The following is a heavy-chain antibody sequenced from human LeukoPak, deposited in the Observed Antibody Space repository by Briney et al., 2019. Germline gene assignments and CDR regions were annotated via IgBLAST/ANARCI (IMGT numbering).Heavy chain of an antibody. D-gene: IGHD3-16*02. J-gene: IGHJ4*02. V-gene: IGHV3-11*01. CDR2: ISSGANSI. CDR3: VRRGSRSY. Sequence: GGSLRLSCAASGFIFSDYYMSWFRQAPGKGLEWISFISSGANSIYYADSVKGRFTISRDNAKNSLYLQMNSLRVGDTAVYYCVRRGSRSYWGQGTLVTVSS. CDR1: GFIFSDYY.